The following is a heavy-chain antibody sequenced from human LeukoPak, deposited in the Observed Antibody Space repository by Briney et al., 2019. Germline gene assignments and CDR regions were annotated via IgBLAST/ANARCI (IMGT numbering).Heavy chain of an antibody. CDR1: GFTFSSYA. CDR2: ISGSGGST. Sequence: GGSLRLSCAASGFTFSSYAMSWVRQAPGKGLEWVSGISGSGGSTYYADTVKGRFTISRDNSKNTLYLQMNSLRAEDTAVYYCAKVITMVRGVARDAFDIWGQGTMVTVSS. D-gene: IGHD3-10*01. CDR3: AKVITMVRGVARDAFDI. V-gene: IGHV3-23*01. J-gene: IGHJ3*02.